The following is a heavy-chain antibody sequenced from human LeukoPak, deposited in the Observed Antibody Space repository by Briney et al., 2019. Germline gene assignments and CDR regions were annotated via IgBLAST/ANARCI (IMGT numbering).Heavy chain of an antibody. CDR3: ARALYYVSGRYLNDY. Sequence: PGGSLRLSCAASGFTFTDFYMTWIRQAPGKGLQWVSYISGPGSTIYYADSVKGRFTISRDNAKGSLHLQMNSLRAEDTAVYYCARALYYVSGRYLNDYWGQGTLVTVSS. D-gene: IGHD3-10*01. J-gene: IGHJ4*02. CDR1: GFTFTDFY. V-gene: IGHV3-11*04. CDR2: ISGPGSTI.